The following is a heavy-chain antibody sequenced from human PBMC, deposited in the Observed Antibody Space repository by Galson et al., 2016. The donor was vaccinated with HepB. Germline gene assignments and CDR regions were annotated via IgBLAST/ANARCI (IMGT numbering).Heavy chain of an antibody. D-gene: IGHD3-10*01. Sequence: SLRLSCAASGFTFSSYSMNWVRQAPGKGLEWVSSISSSSSYIHYADSVKGRFTISRDNAKNSLYLQMNSLRAEDTAVYYCARDILWFGELTRVYYFDYWGQGILVTVSS. CDR3: ARDILWFGELTRVYYFDY. CDR1: GFTFSSYS. CDR2: ISSSSSYI. J-gene: IGHJ4*02. V-gene: IGHV3-21*01.